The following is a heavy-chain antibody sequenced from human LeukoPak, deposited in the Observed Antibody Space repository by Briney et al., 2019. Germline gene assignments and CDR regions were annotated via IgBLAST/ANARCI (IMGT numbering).Heavy chain of an antibody. D-gene: IGHD6-13*01. Sequence: GRSLRLSCAASGFTFSSYAMSWVRQAPGKGLEWVSAISGSGGSTYYADSVKGRFTISRDNSKNTLYLQMNSLRAEDTAVYYCAKPTAAGHYYYYYGMDVWGQGTTVTVPS. CDR3: AKPTAAGHYYYYYGMDV. J-gene: IGHJ6*02. CDR2: ISGSGGST. CDR1: GFTFSSYA. V-gene: IGHV3-23*01.